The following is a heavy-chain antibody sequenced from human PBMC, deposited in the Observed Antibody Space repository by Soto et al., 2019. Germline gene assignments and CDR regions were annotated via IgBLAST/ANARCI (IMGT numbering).Heavy chain of an antibody. J-gene: IGHJ4*02. V-gene: IGHV3-23*01. CDR3: AKGARSSGWY. Sequence: GGSLRLSCAASGFTFSSYAMSWVRQAPGKGLEWVSAISGSGGTTYYADSVQGRFTISRDNSKNTRYLQMNSLRAEDTAVYYCAKGARSSGWYWGQGTLVTVSS. D-gene: IGHD6-19*01. CDR2: ISGSGGTT. CDR1: GFTFSSYA.